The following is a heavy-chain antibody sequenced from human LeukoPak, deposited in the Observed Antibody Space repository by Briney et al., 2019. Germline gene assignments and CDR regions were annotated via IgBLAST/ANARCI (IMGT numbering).Heavy chain of an antibody. CDR2: ISYDGNNK. V-gene: IGHV3-30-3*01. CDR1: GFIFSDYW. D-gene: IGHD1-26*01. Sequence: PGGSLRLSCAASGFIFSDYWMHWVRQGPGKGLEWVAVISYDGNNKYYADSVKGRFTISRDNSGNTLYLQMNSLRVDDTALYYCARDVGAVGASPFDFWGQGTLVTVSS. J-gene: IGHJ4*02. CDR3: ARDVGAVGASPFDF.